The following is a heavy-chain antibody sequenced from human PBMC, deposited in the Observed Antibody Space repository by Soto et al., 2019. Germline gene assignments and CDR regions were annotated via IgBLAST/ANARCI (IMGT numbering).Heavy chain of an antibody. J-gene: IGHJ4*02. CDR3: AIDRVFYYDNSGYYNFDY. Sequence: QVQLVESGGGVVQPGRSLRVSCAASGFTFSNYAMHWVRQAPGKGLEWVAVVSYDGSKQFYADSVEGRFTISRDSAKSTLYLHMDNLRDGDTAVYYCAIDRVFYYDNSGYYNFDYWGQGTLVTVSS. CDR1: GFTFSNYA. D-gene: IGHD3-22*01. V-gene: IGHV3-30-3*01. CDR2: VSYDGSKQ.